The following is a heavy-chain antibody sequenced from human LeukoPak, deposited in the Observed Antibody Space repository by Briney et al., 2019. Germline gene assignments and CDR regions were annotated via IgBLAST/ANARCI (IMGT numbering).Heavy chain of an antibody. V-gene: IGHV3-53*01. Sequence: GGSLRLSCAASGFTVSSNYMSWVRQAPGKGLEWVSVIYSDGRTYYADSVKGRFTISRDNAKNSLYLQMNSLRDEDTAVYYCARSLYSGTYYGGRYFDYWGQGSLVTVSS. CDR3: ARSLYSGTYYGGRYFDY. D-gene: IGHD1-26*01. CDR1: GFTVSSNY. CDR2: IYSDGRT. J-gene: IGHJ4*02.